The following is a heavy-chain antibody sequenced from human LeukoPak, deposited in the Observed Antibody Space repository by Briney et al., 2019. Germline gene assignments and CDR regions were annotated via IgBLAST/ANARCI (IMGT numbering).Heavy chain of an antibody. Sequence: ASVKVSCKASGGTFSSYAISWVRQAPGQGLEWMGGIIPIFGTANYAQKFQGRVTITADESTSTAYMELSSLRSDDTAVYYCARADTVRLGELSHFDYWGQGTLVTVSS. J-gene: IGHJ4*02. CDR2: IIPIFGTA. V-gene: IGHV1-69*13. D-gene: IGHD3-16*02. CDR1: GGTFSSYA. CDR3: ARADTVRLGELSHFDY.